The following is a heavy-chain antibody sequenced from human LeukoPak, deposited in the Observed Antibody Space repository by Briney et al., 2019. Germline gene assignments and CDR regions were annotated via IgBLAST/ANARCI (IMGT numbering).Heavy chain of an antibody. V-gene: IGHV3-11*01. CDR2: ISSRGTTI. Sequence: GGSLRLSCTASGFTFSGSFMSWIRQAPGKGLEWISYISSRGTTIYYADSVKGRFTISRDNAKNSLYLQMNSLRVEDTAVFYCAKGSLAVPTTPFDFWGQGTLVTVSS. CDR1: GFTFSGSF. D-gene: IGHD1-26*01. CDR3: AKGSLAVPTTPFDF. J-gene: IGHJ4*02.